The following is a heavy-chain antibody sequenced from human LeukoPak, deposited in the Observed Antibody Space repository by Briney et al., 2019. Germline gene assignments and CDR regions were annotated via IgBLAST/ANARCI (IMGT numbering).Heavy chain of an antibody. CDR2: IYYSGST. CDR3: ARIVRTGTNYIDY. CDR1: GGSTSSGDHY. D-gene: IGHD1-7*01. V-gene: IGHV4-30-4*01. Sequence: SQTLSLTCTVSGGSTSSGDHYWSWIRQPPGKGLEWIGYIYYSGSTYYNSSLKSRVTISVDTSKNQFSLKLSSVAAADTAVYLCARIVRTGTNYIDYWGQGTLVTVSS. J-gene: IGHJ4*02.